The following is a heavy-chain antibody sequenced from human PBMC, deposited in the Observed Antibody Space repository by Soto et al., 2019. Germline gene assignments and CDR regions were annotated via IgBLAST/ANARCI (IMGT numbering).Heavy chain of an antibody. Sequence: SETLSLTCTVSGGSITRYFWIWFRQPPGKGLEWIGYIDYSGTTSYNPSLKSRVTISVDTSKTQFSLKLSSVTAADTAVYYCAKWPNWFDPWGQGTLVTVSS. V-gene: IGHV4-59*01. CDR2: IDYSGTT. CDR1: GGSITRYF. J-gene: IGHJ5*02. CDR3: AKWPNWFDP. D-gene: IGHD2-8*01.